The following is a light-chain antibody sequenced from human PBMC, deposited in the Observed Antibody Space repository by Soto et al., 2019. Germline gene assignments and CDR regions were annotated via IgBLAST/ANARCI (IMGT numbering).Light chain of an antibody. CDR2: DAS. J-gene: IGKJ1*01. CDR3: QQYGSSRT. CDR1: QSVSTY. Sequence: EIVLTQSPATLSLAPGERATLSCRASQSVSTYLAWYQQKPGQAPRLLIYDASYTATGIPARFSGSGSGTDFTLTISSLEPQDFAVYYCQQYGSSRTFGQGTKVDIK. V-gene: IGKV3-11*01.